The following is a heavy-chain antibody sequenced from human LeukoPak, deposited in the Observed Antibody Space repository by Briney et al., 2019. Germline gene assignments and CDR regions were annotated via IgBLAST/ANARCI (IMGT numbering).Heavy chain of an antibody. CDR2: ITTSGGGT. J-gene: IGHJ4*02. Sequence: GGSLRLSCAASGFAFTRYSMSWVRQAPGKGLEGVSAITTSGGGTYYADSVKGRFTISRDNSNNTLYLQMNSLRAEDTAIYYCAKDLMGSRIFDFWGQGTLVTVSS. CDR3: AKDLMGSRIFDF. V-gene: IGHV3-23*01. CDR1: GFAFTRYS. D-gene: IGHD2-2*01.